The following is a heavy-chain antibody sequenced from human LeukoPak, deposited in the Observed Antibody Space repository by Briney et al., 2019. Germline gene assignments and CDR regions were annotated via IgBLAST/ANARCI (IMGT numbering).Heavy chain of an antibody. CDR1: GFTFSSYA. CDR2: ISSNGGST. Sequence: PGGSLRLSSAASGFTFSSYAMHWVRQAPGKGLEYVSAISSNGGSTYYANSVKGRFTISRDNSKNTLYLQMGSLGAEDMAVYYCARKSDYGPFDIWGQGTMVTVSS. CDR3: ARKSDYGPFDI. V-gene: IGHV3-64*01. D-gene: IGHD4-17*01. J-gene: IGHJ3*02.